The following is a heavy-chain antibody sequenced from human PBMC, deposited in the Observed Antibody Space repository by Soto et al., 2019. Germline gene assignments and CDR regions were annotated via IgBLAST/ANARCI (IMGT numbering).Heavy chain of an antibody. D-gene: IGHD4-4*01. CDR2: IYYSGST. CDR3: ARKAIQSPSGANNDYYVMAV. V-gene: IGHV4-59*01. CDR1: GGSISNYY. J-gene: IGHJ6*02. Sequence: SETLSLTCTVSGGSISNYYWSWIRQFPGKGLEWIGYIYYSGSTRYNPSLKSRVTMSVDTSRDQFSLKLTSVTAADTAVYYCARKAIQSPSGANNDYYVMAVLGQRSTVTVSS.